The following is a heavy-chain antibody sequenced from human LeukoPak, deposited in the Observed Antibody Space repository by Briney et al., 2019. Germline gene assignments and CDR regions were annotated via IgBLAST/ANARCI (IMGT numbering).Heavy chain of an antibody. V-gene: IGHV4-59*01. CDR1: GGYISTYY. J-gene: IGHJ4*02. CDR2: IYNTGRT. D-gene: IGHD7-27*01. CDR3: ARTVGANWDLFDY. Sequence: SETLSLTCTVSGGYISTYYWSWIRQPPAKGLERIGYIYNTGRTNHNPSLNSRVTISVDTSKNQFSLRLRSVTAADTAVYYCARTVGANWDLFDYWGQGTLVTVSS.